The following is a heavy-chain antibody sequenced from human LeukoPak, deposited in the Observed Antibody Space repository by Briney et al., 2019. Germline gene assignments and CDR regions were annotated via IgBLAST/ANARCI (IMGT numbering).Heavy chain of an antibody. CDR3: ARGLTGTTEGY. Sequence: SETLSLTCAVYGGSFSGYYWSWIRQPPGKGLEWIGEINHSGSTNYNPSLKSRVTISVDTSKNQFSLKLSSVTAADTAVYYCARGLTGTTEGYWGQGTLVTVSS. CDR1: GGSFSGYY. J-gene: IGHJ4*02. V-gene: IGHV4-34*01. D-gene: IGHD1-7*01. CDR2: INHSGST.